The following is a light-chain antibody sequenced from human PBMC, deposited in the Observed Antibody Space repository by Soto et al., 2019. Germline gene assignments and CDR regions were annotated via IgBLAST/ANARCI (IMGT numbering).Light chain of an antibody. Sequence: DIQMTQSPSSLSASVGDRVTITCRASQSIANYLNWYQQKPGKAPKLLIYAASSLQTGVPSRFSGSGFGKDFTRTVSSLQSVYFATYYYQHRYCLPPLTFGAGSRLEIK. CDR3: QHRYCLPPLT. J-gene: IGKJ5*01. CDR1: QSIANY. CDR2: AAS. V-gene: IGKV1-39*01.